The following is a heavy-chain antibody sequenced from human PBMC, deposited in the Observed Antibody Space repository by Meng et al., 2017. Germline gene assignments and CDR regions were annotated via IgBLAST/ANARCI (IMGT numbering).Heavy chain of an antibody. J-gene: IGHJ4*02. CDR3: ARVAYCSGGSCYSGGKPHGFDY. CDR2: INPSGGST. D-gene: IGHD2-15*01. Sequence: ASVKVSCKASGYTFTSYYMHWVRQAPGQGLEWMGIINPSGGSTSYAQKFQGRVTMTRDTSTSTVYMELSSLRSEDTAVYYCARVAYCSGGSCYSGGKPHGFDYWGQETLVTVSS. CDR1: GYTFTSYY. V-gene: IGHV1-46*01.